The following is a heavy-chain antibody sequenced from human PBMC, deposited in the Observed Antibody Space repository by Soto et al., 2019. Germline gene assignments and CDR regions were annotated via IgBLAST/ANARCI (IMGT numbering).Heavy chain of an antibody. CDR1: VYRFTSYW. CDR2: IFPSDSDT. J-gene: IGHJ5*02. CDR3: ARKDKSGYFNWFDP. V-gene: IGHV5-51*01. D-gene: IGHD3-22*01. Sequence: EALKISCRTSVYRFTSYWIAWVRQMPGKGLEWMGIIFPSDSDTRYSPSFQGQVTISADRSTSTVFLQWASLKASDTAVYFCARKDKSGYFNWFDPWGQGTLVTVYS.